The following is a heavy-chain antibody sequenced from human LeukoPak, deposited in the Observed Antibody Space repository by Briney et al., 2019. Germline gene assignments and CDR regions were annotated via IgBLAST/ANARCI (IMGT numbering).Heavy chain of an antibody. CDR1: EFTFSNYA. Sequence: GGSLRLSCAASEFTFSNYAMSWVRQAPGKGLEWVSTFSGSGGDTYYADSVKGRFTISRDNYKKTLFPQMNSLRAEDTAVYYCARGGIAADLWYFDLWGHGTLVSVSS. D-gene: IGHD6-13*01. CDR2: FSGSGGDT. CDR3: ARGGIAADLWYFDL. V-gene: IGHV3-23*01. J-gene: IGHJ2*01.